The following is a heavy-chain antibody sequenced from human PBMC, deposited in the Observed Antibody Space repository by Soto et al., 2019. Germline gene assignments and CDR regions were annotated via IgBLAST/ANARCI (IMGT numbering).Heavy chain of an antibody. CDR3: PRDGNPYDFWTGYYTTHFDY. Sequence: GVSLRLSCSASGFTFSSCGMHRVRQAPGKGLEWVAVIWYDGSNKYYADSVKGRFTISRDNSKNTLYLQMNRLRAEDTAVYYCPRDGNPYDFWTGYYTTHFDYWGQGT. D-gene: IGHD3-3*01. V-gene: IGHV3-33*01. CDR1: GFTFSSCG. J-gene: IGHJ4*02. CDR2: IWYDGSNK.